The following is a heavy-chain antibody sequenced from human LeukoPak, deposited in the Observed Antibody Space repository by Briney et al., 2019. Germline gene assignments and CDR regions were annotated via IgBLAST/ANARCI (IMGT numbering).Heavy chain of an antibody. CDR3: ANLLGYCSSTSCYKGDY. CDR2: INHSGST. D-gene: IGHD2-2*01. CDR1: VGSFSGYY. V-gene: IGHV4-34*01. J-gene: IGHJ4*02. Sequence: SETLSLTCAVYVGSFSGYYWSWIRQPPGKGLEWIGEINHSGSTNYNPSLKSRVTISVDTSKNQFSLKLSSVTAADTAVYYCANLLGYCSSTSCYKGDYWGQGTLVTVSS.